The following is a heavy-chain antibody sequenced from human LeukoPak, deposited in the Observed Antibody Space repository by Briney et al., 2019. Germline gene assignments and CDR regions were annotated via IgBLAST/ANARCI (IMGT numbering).Heavy chain of an antibody. CDR1: GFTFSSYA. J-gene: IGHJ5*02. CDR3: ARQPYYDSSRNGNWFDP. Sequence: PGGSLRLSCAASGFTFSSYAMSWVRQAPGKGLEWVSAISGSGGSTYYADSVKGRFTISRDNSKNTLYLQMNSLRAEDTAVYYCARQPYYDSSRNGNWFDPWGQGTLVTVSS. V-gene: IGHV3-23*01. CDR2: ISGSGGST. D-gene: IGHD3-22*01.